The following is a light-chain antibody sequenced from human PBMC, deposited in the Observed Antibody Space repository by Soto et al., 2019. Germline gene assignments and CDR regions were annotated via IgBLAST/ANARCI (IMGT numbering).Light chain of an antibody. V-gene: IGLV2-14*01. CDR1: SSDVGGYGY. Sequence: QSALTQPASVSGSPGQSITISCTGTSSDVGGYGYVSWYQHHPGKAPKLMIHEVSNRPSGVSDRFSGSKSGNTASLTISGLQAEDEADYYCSSYTSTNTDVFGTGTKLTVL. J-gene: IGLJ1*01. CDR2: EVS. CDR3: SSYTSTNTDV.